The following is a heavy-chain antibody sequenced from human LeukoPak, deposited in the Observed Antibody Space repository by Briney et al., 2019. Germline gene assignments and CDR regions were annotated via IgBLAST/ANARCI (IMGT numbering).Heavy chain of an antibody. CDR3: ALGDCSSTSCYVFDY. Sequence: SETLSLTCTVSGGYISSYYWSWIRQPPGKGLEWIGYIFNSGSTNYNPSLKSRVTISVDTSKNQFSLKLSSGTAADTAVYFCALGDCSSTSCYVFDYWGQGTLVTVSS. J-gene: IGHJ4*02. V-gene: IGHV4-59*01. CDR1: GGYISSYY. CDR2: IFNSGST. D-gene: IGHD2-2*01.